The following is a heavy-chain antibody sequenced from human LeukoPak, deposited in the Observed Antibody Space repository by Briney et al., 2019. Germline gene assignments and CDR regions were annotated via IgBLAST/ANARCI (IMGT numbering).Heavy chain of an antibody. CDR2: ISGSGGST. V-gene: IGHV3-23*01. CDR1: GFTFSSYA. Sequence: PGGSLRLSCAASGFTFSSYAMSWVRQAPGKGLEWVSVISGSGGSTYYADSVKGRFTVSRDNSKNTVFLQMNDLTIEDTAIYYCAKRYSDGGFDPWGQGTLVTVSS. D-gene: IGHD3-10*01. J-gene: IGHJ5*02. CDR3: AKRYSDGGFDP.